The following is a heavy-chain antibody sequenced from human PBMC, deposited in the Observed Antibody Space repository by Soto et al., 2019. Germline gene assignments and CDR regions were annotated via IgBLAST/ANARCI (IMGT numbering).Heavy chain of an antibody. J-gene: IGHJ4*02. CDR2: INPSGGST. CDR1: GYTFTSYY. Sequence: ASVKVSCKASGYTFTSYYMHWVRQAPGQGFEWMGIINPSGGSTSYAQKFQGRVTMTRDTSTSTVYMELSSLRSEDTAVYYCARRHYGLYCSSTSCYEYWGQGTLVTVSS. CDR3: ARRHYGLYCSSTSCYEY. D-gene: IGHD2-2*01. V-gene: IGHV1-46*03.